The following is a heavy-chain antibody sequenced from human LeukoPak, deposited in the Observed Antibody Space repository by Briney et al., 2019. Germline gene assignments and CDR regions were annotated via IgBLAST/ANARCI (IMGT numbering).Heavy chain of an antibody. D-gene: IGHD5-12*01. CDR2: IHPSGGGT. CDR3: ARDPVATNYNYYYYMDV. J-gene: IGHJ6*03. CDR1: GYTFTSYF. V-gene: IGHV1-46*01. Sequence: ASVKVSCKASGYTFTSYFMHWVRQAPGQGLEWMGIIHPSGGGTTYAQKFKGRVTMTRDMSTSTVYMELSSLRSEDTAVYYCARDPVATNYNYYYYMDVWGKGTTVTVSS.